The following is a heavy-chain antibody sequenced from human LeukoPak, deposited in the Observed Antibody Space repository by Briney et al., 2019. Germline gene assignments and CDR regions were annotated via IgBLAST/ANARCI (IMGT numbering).Heavy chain of an antibody. J-gene: IGHJ4*02. Sequence: PGGSLRLSCAASGFTFSSYGMSWVRQAPGKGLEWVSAISGSGGSTYYADSVKGRFTISRDNSKNTLYLQMNSLRAEDTAVYYCAKGSGEVVIADEDYWGQGTLVTVSS. D-gene: IGHD2-21*01. CDR1: GFTFSSYG. CDR3: AKGSGEVVIADEDY. CDR2: ISGSGGST. V-gene: IGHV3-23*01.